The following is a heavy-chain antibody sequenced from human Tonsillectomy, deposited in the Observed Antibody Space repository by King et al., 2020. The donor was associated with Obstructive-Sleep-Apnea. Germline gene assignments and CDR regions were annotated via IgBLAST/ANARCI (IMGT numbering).Heavy chain of an antibody. CDR3: ARTSRSTLWALDF. V-gene: IGHV1-18*04. J-gene: IGHJ3*01. D-gene: IGHD1-1*01. CDR2: ISTYNINR. Sequence: QVQLVESGAEVKKPGASVKVSCKASGYTLTSYDISWVRQAPGQGLEWMGWISTYNINRNYAQKFQGRVTMTTDTSTGTAYMGLRSLRSDDTAVYYCARTSRSTLWALDFWGQGTMVTVSS. CDR1: GYTLTSYD.